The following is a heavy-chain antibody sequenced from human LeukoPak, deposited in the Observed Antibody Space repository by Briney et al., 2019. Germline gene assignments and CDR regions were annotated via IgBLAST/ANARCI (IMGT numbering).Heavy chain of an antibody. D-gene: IGHD5-18*01. Sequence: SETLSLTCTVSGGSISSSSYYWGWIRQPPGKGLEWIGSIYYSGSTYYNPSLKSRVTISVDTSKNQFSLKLSSVTAADTAVYYCARGIFPRGYGYSGLDYWGQGTLVTVSS. CDR3: ARGIFPRGYGYSGLDY. J-gene: IGHJ4*02. V-gene: IGHV4-39*01. CDR2: IYYSGST. CDR1: GGSISSSSYY.